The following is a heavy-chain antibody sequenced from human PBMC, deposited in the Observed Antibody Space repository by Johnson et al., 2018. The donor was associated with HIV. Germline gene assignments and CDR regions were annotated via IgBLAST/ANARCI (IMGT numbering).Heavy chain of an antibody. CDR1: GFTFSNYG. J-gene: IGHJ3*01. Sequence: VQLVESGGGVVQPGRSLRLSCAASGFTFSNYGMHWVRQAPGKGLEWVAVVWYDRINKYYADSVKGRFTISRDNSKNTLYLQMNSLRVEDTAVYYCARQPWDAFDVWGRGTMVTVSS. CDR2: VWYDRINK. CDR3: ARQPWDAFDV. V-gene: IGHV3-33*01.